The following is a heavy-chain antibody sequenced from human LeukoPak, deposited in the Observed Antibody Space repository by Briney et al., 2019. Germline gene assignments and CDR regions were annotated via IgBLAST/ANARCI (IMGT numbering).Heavy chain of an antibody. V-gene: IGHV3-64*01. CDR3: ARDQGVLRYFDWLPLLPDY. Sequence: GGSLRLSCAASGFTFSSYAMHWVRQAPGKGLEYVSAISSNGGSTYYANSVKGRFTISRDNSKNTLYLQMGSLRAEDMAVYYCARDQGVLRYFDWLPLLPDYWGQGTLVTVSS. J-gene: IGHJ4*02. CDR1: GFTFSSYA. CDR2: ISSNGGST. D-gene: IGHD3-9*01.